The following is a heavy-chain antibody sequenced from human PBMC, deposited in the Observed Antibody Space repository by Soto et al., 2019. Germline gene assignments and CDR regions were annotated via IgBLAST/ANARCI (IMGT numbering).Heavy chain of an antibody. V-gene: IGHV3-15*07. CDR1: GFTFSNAW. J-gene: IGHJ6*02. CDR2: IKSKTDGGTT. CDR3: TTAAVHYYYGMDV. Sequence: EVQLVESGGGLIKPGGSLRLSCAASGFTFSNAWMNWVRQAPGKGLEWVGRIKSKTDGGTTDYAAPVKGRFTISSDDSKNPLYLQMNSLKTEDTSVYYCTTAAVHYYYGMDVWGQGTTVTVSS. D-gene: IGHD6-13*01.